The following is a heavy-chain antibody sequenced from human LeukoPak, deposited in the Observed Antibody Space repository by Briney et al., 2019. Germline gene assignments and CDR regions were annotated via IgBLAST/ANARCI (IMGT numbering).Heavy chain of an antibody. CDR1: GDSISSGDYY. Sequence: NPSETLSLTCTVSGDSISSGDYYWGWIRQPPGKGLEWIGSIYYSGSTYYNPSLKSRVTISVDTSKNQFSLKLSSVTAADTAVYYCAGPPSRVAVAGEFDYWGQGTLVTVSS. D-gene: IGHD6-19*01. CDR2: IYYSGST. V-gene: IGHV4-39*07. CDR3: AGPPSRVAVAGEFDY. J-gene: IGHJ4*02.